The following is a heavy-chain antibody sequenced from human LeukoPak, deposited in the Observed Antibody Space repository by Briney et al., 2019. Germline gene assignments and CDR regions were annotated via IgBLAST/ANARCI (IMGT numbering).Heavy chain of an antibody. V-gene: IGHV3-30*03. CDR2: ISFDGNNK. D-gene: IGHD2/OR15-2a*01. Sequence: PGGSLRLSCAASGFTFSSYSMSWVRQAPGKGLEWVALISFDGNNKYYADSVKGRFTISRDNSKNTLFLEMNSLRAEDTAVYYCARDSTEGLQTLDYWGQGTLVTVSS. CDR3: ARDSTEGLQTLDY. J-gene: IGHJ4*02. CDR1: GFTFSSYS.